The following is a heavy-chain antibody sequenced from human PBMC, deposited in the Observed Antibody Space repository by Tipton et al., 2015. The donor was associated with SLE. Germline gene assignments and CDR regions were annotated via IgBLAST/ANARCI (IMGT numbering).Heavy chain of an antibody. D-gene: IGHD7-27*01. J-gene: IGHJ4*02. CDR1: GGSISSGRYY. V-gene: IGHV4-61*09. CDR3: ARDTLGGLDY. Sequence: TLSLTCTVSGGSISSGRYYWSWIRQPAGKGLEWIGEINHGGSTNYNPSLKSRVTVSVDTSKNQFSLKMSSVTAADTAVYYCARDTLGGLDYWGQGTLVTVSS. CDR2: INHGGST.